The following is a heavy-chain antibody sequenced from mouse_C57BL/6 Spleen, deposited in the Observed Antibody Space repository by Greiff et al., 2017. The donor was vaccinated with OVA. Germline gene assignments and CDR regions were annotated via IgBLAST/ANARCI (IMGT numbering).Heavy chain of an antibody. Sequence: EVKLQESGGGLVQPGGSMKLSCVASGFTFSNYWMNWVRQSPEKGLEWVSQIRLKSDNYATHSAESVKGRFTISRDDSKSSVYLQMNNLRAEDTGIYYCTGLLRGDYLDYWGQGTTLTVSS. J-gene: IGHJ2*01. CDR2: IRLKSDNYAT. V-gene: IGHV6-3*01. CDR3: TGLLRGDYLDY. D-gene: IGHD1-1*01. CDR1: GFTFSNYW.